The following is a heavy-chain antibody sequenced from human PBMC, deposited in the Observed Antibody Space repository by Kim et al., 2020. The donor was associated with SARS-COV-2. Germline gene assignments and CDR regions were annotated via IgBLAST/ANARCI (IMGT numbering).Heavy chain of an antibody. CDR2: CDWNGAEI. Sequence: GGSLRLSYSVSGFKYDSHGMSWVRQVPGKGLQWVAGCDWNGAEIVYADSVKGRFTISRDNARNSLFLQMDNLRAEDTASYHCARSGSYFRDWYFDLWGRGTLVTVSS. J-gene: IGHJ2*01. CDR3: ARSGSYFRDWYFDL. V-gene: IGHV3-20*01. D-gene: IGHD1-26*01. CDR1: GFKYDSHG.